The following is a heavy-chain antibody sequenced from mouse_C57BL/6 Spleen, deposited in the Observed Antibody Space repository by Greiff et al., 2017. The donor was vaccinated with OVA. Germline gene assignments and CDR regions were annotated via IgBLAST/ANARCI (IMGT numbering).Heavy chain of an antibody. CDR2: INPGSGGT. J-gene: IGHJ3*01. Sequence: LVESGAELVRPGTSVKVSCKASGYAFTNYLIEWVKQRPGQGLEWIGVINPGSGGTNYNEKFKGKATLTADKSSSTAYMQLSSLTSEDSAVYFCARGGSSYPWFAYWGQGTLVTVSA. CDR3: ARGGSSYPWFAY. D-gene: IGHD1-1*01. CDR1: GYAFTNYL. V-gene: IGHV1-54*01.